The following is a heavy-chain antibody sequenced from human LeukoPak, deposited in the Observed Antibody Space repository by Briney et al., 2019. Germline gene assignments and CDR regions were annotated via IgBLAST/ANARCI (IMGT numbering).Heavy chain of an antibody. D-gene: IGHD6-13*01. Sequence: GGSLRLSCAASGFTFSSYAMSWVRQAPGKGLEWVSAISGSGGSTYYADSVKGRFTISRDNSKNTLYLQMNSLRAEDTAVYYCAKDSPAYSSSWYYYFDCWGQGTLVTVSS. CDR3: AKDSPAYSSSWYYYFDC. J-gene: IGHJ4*02. CDR1: GFTFSSYA. V-gene: IGHV3-23*01. CDR2: ISGSGGST.